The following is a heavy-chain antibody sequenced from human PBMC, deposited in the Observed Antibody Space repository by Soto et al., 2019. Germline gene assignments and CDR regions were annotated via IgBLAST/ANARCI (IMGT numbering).Heavy chain of an antibody. D-gene: IGHD6-13*01. Sequence: SEILSLTCAVYGGSFSGYYWSWIRQPPGKGLEWIGEINHSGSTNYNPSLKSRVTISVDTSKNQFSLKLSSVTAADTAVYYCARGLTQQLVRVNWFDPWGQGTLVTVSS. CDR1: GGSFSGYY. V-gene: IGHV4-34*01. CDR2: INHSGST. CDR3: ARGLTQQLVRVNWFDP. J-gene: IGHJ5*02.